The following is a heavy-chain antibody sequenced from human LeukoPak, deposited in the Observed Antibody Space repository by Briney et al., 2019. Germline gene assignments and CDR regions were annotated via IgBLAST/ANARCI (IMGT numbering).Heavy chain of an antibody. CDR3: TRDLRVQQWPQGDAFDI. CDR2: IRSKVYGGTT. CDR1: GFIFSDYV. J-gene: IGHJ3*02. D-gene: IGHD6-19*01. Sequence: GGSLRLSCTASGFIFSDYVMNWVRQAPGKGLEWVGFIRSKVYGGTTEYAASVKGRFTISRDDSKNIAYLQMNSLKTEDTAVYYCTRDLRVQQWPQGDAFDIWGQGTIVTVSS. V-gene: IGHV3-49*04.